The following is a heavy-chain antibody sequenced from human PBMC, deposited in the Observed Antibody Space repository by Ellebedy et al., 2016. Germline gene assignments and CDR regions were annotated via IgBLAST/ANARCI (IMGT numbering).Heavy chain of an antibody. CDR2: IIPILGIA. Sequence: ASVKVSCKASGGTFSSYAISWVRQAPGQGLEWMGRIIPILGIANYAQKFQGRVTITADKSTSTAYMELSSLRSEDTAVYYCARSAVVVVAAIDYWGQGTLVTVSS. D-gene: IGHD2-15*01. CDR3: ARSAVVVVAAIDY. V-gene: IGHV1-69*04. J-gene: IGHJ4*02. CDR1: GGTFSSYA.